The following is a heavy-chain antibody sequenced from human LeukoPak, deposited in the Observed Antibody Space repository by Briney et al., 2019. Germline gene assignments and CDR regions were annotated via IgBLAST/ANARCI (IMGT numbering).Heavy chain of an antibody. CDR3: AAYYDILTGFDY. V-gene: IGHV4-34*01. J-gene: IGHJ4*02. D-gene: IGHD3-9*01. CDR1: GGSFSGYY. Sequence: SETLSLTCAVYGGSFSGYYWSWIRQPPGKGLEWIGEINHSGSTNYNPSLKSRVTISVDTSKNQFSLKLSSVTAADTAVYYCAAYYDILTGFDYWGQGTLVTVSS. CDR2: INHSGST.